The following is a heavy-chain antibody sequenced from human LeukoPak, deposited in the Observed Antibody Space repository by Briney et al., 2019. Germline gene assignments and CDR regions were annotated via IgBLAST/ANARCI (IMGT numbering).Heavy chain of an antibody. CDR3: AKDWGSNDWYNWFDP. CDR2: ISHDGGSA. V-gene: IGHV3-30*18. CDR1: GFTISNHG. Sequence: GTSLRLSCVVSGFTISNHGMHWVRRAPGKGLEWVAMISHDGGSAYYGDSVKGRLTIFRDNSKNTLYLQMNSLRTEDTGVYYCAKDWGSNDWYNWFDPWGQGTLVTVSS. D-gene: IGHD3-9*01. J-gene: IGHJ5*02.